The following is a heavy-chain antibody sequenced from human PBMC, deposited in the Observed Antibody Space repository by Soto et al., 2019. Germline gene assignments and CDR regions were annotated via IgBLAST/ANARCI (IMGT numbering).Heavy chain of an antibody. V-gene: IGHV2-5*02. J-gene: IGHJ5*02. CDR3: AHIPNYYQYDWFDP. Sequence: QITLKESGPTLVKPTQTLMLTCTFSGFSLTTRGVGVGWIRQPPGKALECLALIYWDDDKRYSQSLQSRLSITKDTSKNPVVLTMTNVDPVDTATYYCAHIPNYYQYDWFDPWGQGTLVSVSS. D-gene: IGHD3-16*01. CDR2: IYWDDDK. CDR1: GFSLTTRGVG.